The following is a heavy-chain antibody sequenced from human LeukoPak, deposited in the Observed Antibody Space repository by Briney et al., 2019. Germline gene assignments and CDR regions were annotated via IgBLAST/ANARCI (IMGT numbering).Heavy chain of an antibody. D-gene: IGHD3-10*01. J-gene: IGHJ5*02. CDR2: MNPNSGNT. V-gene: IGHV1-8*01. CDR1: GYTFTSYD. Sequence: KPGASVKVSCKASGYTFTSYDINWVRQATGQGLEWMGWMNPNSGNTGYAQKFQGRVTITADESTSTAYMELSSLRSEDTAVYYCARPSPGYYGSGSYSLDPWGQGTLVTVSS. CDR3: ARPSPGYYGSGSYSLDP.